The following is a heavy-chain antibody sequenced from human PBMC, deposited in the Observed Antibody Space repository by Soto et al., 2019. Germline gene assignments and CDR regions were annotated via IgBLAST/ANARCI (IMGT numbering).Heavy chain of an antibody. V-gene: IGHV4-38-2*01. J-gene: IGHJ4*02. CDR2: IYHTGST. D-gene: IGHD4-4*01. CDR3: ATVKGYTEY. CDR1: GYSITYGNY. Sequence: KTSETLSLTCAVSGYSITYGNYWGWIRQPPGRGLEWIGSIYHTGSTYYSSSLKSRVTISVDTSSNQFSLKVRSVTAADTAVYYCATVKGYTEYWGQGALVTVSS.